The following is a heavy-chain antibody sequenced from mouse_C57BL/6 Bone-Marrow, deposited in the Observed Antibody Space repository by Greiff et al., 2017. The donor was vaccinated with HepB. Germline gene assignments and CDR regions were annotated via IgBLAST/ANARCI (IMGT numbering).Heavy chain of an antibody. V-gene: IGHV1-52*01. CDR2: IDPSDSET. Sequence: VKLQQPGAELVRPGSSVKLSCKASGYTFTSYWMHWVKQRPIQGLEWIGNIDPSDSETHYNQKFKDKATLTVDKSSSTAYMQLSSLTSEDSAVYYCARGATVVATSNFDVWGTGTTVTVSS. CDR3: ARGATVVATSNFDV. CDR1: GYTFTSYW. J-gene: IGHJ1*03. D-gene: IGHD1-1*01.